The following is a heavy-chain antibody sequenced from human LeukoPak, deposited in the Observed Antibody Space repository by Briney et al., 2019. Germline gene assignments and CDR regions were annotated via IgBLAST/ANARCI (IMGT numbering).Heavy chain of an antibody. Sequence: ASVKVSCKASGYIFTSYGISWVRQAPGQGLEWMGWISAYNGNTNYAQKLQGRVTMTTDTSTSTAYMELRSLRSDDTAVYYCARVVVPAADYYYYYMDVWGKGTTVTISS. CDR3: ARVVVPAADYYYYYMDV. CDR1: GYIFTSYG. D-gene: IGHD2-2*01. J-gene: IGHJ6*03. CDR2: ISAYNGNT. V-gene: IGHV1-18*01.